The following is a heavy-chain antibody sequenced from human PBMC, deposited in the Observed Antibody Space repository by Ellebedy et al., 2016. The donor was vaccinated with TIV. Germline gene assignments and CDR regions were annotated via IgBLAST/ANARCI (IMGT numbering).Heavy chain of an antibody. CDR2: INHSGST. CDR1: GGSFSGYY. J-gene: IGHJ6*03. CDR3: SRVVLTGYYLTLPYYYYMDV. V-gene: IGHV4-34*01. D-gene: IGHD3-9*01. Sequence: SETLSLTCAVYGGSFSGYYWSWIRQPSGKGLEWFGEINHSGSTNYNPSLKSRVTISVDTSNNQFSLKFSSVTAADTAVYYCSRVVLTGYYLTLPYYYYMDVWGKGTTVTVSS.